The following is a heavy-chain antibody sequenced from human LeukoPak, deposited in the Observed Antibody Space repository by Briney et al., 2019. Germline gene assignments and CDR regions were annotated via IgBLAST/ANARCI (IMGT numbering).Heavy chain of an antibody. CDR1: ADSISSRNW. J-gene: IGHJ6*02. CDR2: MSHSGST. CDR3: ARVDYYYDMDV. V-gene: IGHV4-4*02. Sequence: PSGTLSLTCAVSADSISSRNWWSWVRQSPGKGLEWIGEMSHSGSTNYNPSLESRVTMSVDKSKNQFSLKLSSVTAADTAVYYCARVDYYYDMDVWGQGTTVTVSS.